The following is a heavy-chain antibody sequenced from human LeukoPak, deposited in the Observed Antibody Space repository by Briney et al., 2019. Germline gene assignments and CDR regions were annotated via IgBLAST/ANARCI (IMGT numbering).Heavy chain of an antibody. Sequence: PSETLSLTCTVPGGSISSYYWSWIRQPPGKGLEWIGYIYYSGSTNYNPSLKSRVTISVDTSKNQFSLKLSSVTAADTAVYYCARDAIPRIVVVQGISSGAFDIWGQGTMVTVSS. D-gene: IGHD3-22*01. J-gene: IGHJ3*02. CDR2: IYYSGST. CDR1: GGSISSYY. CDR3: ARDAIPRIVVVQGISSGAFDI. V-gene: IGHV4-59*01.